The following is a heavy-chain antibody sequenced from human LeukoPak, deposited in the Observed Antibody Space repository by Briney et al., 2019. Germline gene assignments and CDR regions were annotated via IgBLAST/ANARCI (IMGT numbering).Heavy chain of an antibody. CDR2: IYYSGTT. Sequence: SETLSLTCTVSGGSINSNSYNWGWVRQPPGKGLEWIGTIYYSGTTYYSPSLKSRVTISVDTSKNQFSLKLSSVTAADTAFYYCAREEYSSDWYGHDSWGQGTLVTVSS. CDR3: AREEYSSDWYGHDS. J-gene: IGHJ4*02. D-gene: IGHD6-13*01. CDR1: GGSINSNSYN. V-gene: IGHV4-39*07.